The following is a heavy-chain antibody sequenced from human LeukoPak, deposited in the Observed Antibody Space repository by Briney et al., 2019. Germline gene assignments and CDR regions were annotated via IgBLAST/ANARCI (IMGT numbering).Heavy chain of an antibody. CDR3: ARDTYSRLDY. J-gene: IGHJ4*02. Sequence: PGGSLRLSCAASGFTFSNYAMSWVRQAPGKGLEWVSAISSSAINTYYADSVKGRFTISRDNAKNSLHLQMNSLRVEDTAVYYCARDTYSRLDYWGQGTLVTVSS. D-gene: IGHD6-13*01. CDR2: ISSSAINT. V-gene: IGHV3-23*01. CDR1: GFTFSNYA.